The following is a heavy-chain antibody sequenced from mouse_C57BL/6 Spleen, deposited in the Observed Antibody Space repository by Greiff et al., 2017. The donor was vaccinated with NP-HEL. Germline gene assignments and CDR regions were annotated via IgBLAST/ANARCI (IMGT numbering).Heavy chain of an antibody. CDR3: ASLYGTSYYAMDY. V-gene: IGHV2-2*01. CDR2: IWRGGGT. Sequence: QVQLKQSGPGLVQPSQSLSITCTVSGFSLTSYGVHWVRQSPGKGLEWLGVIWRGGGTDYNAAFISRLSISKNKSKSQVFFKMNSLQADDTAIYYCASLYGTSYYAMDYWGQGTSVTVSS. J-gene: IGHJ4*01. D-gene: IGHD2-1*01. CDR1: GFSLTSYG.